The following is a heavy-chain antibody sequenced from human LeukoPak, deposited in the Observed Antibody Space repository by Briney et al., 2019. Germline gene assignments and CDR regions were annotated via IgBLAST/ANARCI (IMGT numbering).Heavy chain of an antibody. CDR2: IYYSGST. V-gene: IGHV4-59*08. J-gene: IGHJ4*02. CDR3: ARLPTGSYWMGAFDY. D-gene: IGHD1-26*01. CDR1: GGSISSYY. Sequence: SETLSLTCTVSGGSISSYYWSWIRQPPGKGLEWVVYIYYSGSTNYNPSLKSRVTISVDTSKNQFSLKLSSVTAADTAVYYCARLPTGSYWMGAFDYWGQGTLVTVSS.